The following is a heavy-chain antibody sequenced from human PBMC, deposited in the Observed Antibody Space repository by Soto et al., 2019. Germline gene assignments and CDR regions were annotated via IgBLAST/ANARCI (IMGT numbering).Heavy chain of an antibody. CDR3: ARDRGYYDSSGSWARGAFDI. V-gene: IGHV4-59*01. CDR1: GGSISSYY. D-gene: IGHD3-22*01. Sequence: WETLSLTCTVSGGSISSYYWSWIRQPPGKGLEWIGHISYSGSTNYNPSLKSRVTISVDTSKNQFSLKLSSVTAADAAVYYCARDRGYYDSSGSWARGAFDIWGQGTVVTV. CDR2: ISYSGST. J-gene: IGHJ3*02.